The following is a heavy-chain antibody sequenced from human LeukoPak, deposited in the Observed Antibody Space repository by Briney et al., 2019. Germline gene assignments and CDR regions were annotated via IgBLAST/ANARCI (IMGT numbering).Heavy chain of an antibody. Sequence: GRSLRLSCAASGFTFSSYAMHWVRQAPGKGLEWVAVISYDGSNKYYADSVKGRFTISRDNSKNTLYLQMNSLRAEDTAVYYCAANGYSSGWYLDYWGQGTLDTVSS. CDR1: GFTFSSYA. J-gene: IGHJ4*02. V-gene: IGHV3-30-3*01. CDR3: AANGYSSGWYLDY. D-gene: IGHD6-19*01. CDR2: ISYDGSNK.